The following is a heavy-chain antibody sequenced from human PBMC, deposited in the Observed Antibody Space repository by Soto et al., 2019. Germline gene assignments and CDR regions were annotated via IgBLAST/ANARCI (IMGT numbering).Heavy chain of an antibody. V-gene: IGHV3-30*18. Sequence: QVQLVQSGGGVVQPGRSLRLSCAASGFTFSDYGMHWVRQAPGKGLEWVAVISYDGNKKYYADSVKGRFTISRDSSKEMLVLQMNSLKTDDTAVYYCAKEAQVGSGWSRGSDYWGQGTLVTVSS. CDR2: ISYDGNKK. CDR3: AKEAQVGSGWSRGSDY. D-gene: IGHD6-19*01. CDR1: GFTFSDYG. J-gene: IGHJ4*02.